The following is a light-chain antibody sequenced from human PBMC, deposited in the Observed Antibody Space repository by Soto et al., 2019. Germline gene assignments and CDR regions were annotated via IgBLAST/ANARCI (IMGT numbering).Light chain of an antibody. CDR2: LAS. CDR1: QAVNTR. CDR3: QQYDTSPRT. J-gene: IGKJ1*01. V-gene: IGKV3-20*01. Sequence: EIVLTQSPATLSSFPGDRVTLSCRASQAVNTRLAWYQHKPGQAPRLLIYLASNRAAGVPARFSGSGSGTDFTLTISRLDPEDFAMYYCQQYDTSPRTFGQGTKVDIK.